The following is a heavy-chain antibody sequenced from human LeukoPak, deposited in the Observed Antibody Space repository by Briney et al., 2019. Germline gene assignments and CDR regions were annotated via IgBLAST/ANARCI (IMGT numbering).Heavy chain of an antibody. Sequence: GGSLRLSCAASGFTFSDYYMAWMRQAPGKGLEWASYIGDSGSTIFYADSVKGRFTISTGDAKNSLYLQMNSPRAEDTALYYCALMICSTTSCWIDYWGQGTLVTVSS. CDR3: ALMICSTTSCWIDY. J-gene: IGHJ4*02. V-gene: IGHV3-11*04. CDR1: GFTFSDYY. CDR2: IGDSGSTI. D-gene: IGHD2-2*01.